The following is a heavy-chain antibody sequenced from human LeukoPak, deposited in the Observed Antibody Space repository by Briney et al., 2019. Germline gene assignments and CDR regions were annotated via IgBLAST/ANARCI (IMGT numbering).Heavy chain of an antibody. CDR3: ARDNFMVRGVIIPNWFDP. Sequence: GGSLRLSCAASGFTFSSYAMHWVRQAPGKGLEWVAVISYDGSNEYYADSVKGRFTISRDNAKNSLYLQMNSLRAEDTAVYYCARDNFMVRGVIIPNWFDPWGQGTLVTVSS. CDR1: GFTFSSYA. V-gene: IGHV3-30*04. J-gene: IGHJ5*02. CDR2: ISYDGSNE. D-gene: IGHD3-10*01.